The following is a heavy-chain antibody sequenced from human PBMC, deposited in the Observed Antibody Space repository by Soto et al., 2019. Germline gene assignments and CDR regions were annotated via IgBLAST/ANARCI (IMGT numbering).Heavy chain of an antibody. D-gene: IGHD2-21*02. Sequence: AASVKVSCKASGYTFSNDDINWVRQAPGQGLEWMGWMTPNSGDTDHAQKLQGRLTLTRDTSISTAYMELSSLRSEDTAVYYCARGGQYGGFYYFDYWGQGALVTVSS. V-gene: IGHV1-8*01. CDR3: ARGGQYGGFYYFDY. J-gene: IGHJ4*02. CDR2: MTPNSGDT. CDR1: GYTFSNDD.